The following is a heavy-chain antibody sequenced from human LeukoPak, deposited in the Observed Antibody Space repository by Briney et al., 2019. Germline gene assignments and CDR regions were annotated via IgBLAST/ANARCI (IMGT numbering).Heavy chain of an antibody. D-gene: IGHD3-22*01. V-gene: IGHV3-23*01. Sequence: PGGSLRLSCAASGFTFSSYAMSWVRQAPGKGLEWVSAISGCGGSTYYADSVKGRFTISRDNSKNTLYLQMNSLRAEDTAVYYCAKDNHYDSSGYYWGQGTLVTVSS. CDR2: ISGCGGST. J-gene: IGHJ4*02. CDR3: AKDNHYDSSGYY. CDR1: GFTFSSYA.